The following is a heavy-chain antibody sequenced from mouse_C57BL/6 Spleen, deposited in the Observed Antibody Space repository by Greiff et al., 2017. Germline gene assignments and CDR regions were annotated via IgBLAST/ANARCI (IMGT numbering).Heavy chain of an antibody. CDR2: INPNNGGT. CDR1: GYTFTDYY. Sequence: VQLQQSGPELVKPGASVKISCKASGYTFTDYYMNWVKQSHGKSLEWIGDINPNNGGTSYNQKFKGKATLTVEKSSSTAYMELRSLTSEDSAVYYCARGGNYEFAYWGQGTLVTVSA. V-gene: IGHV1-26*01. CDR3: ARGGNYEFAY. D-gene: IGHD2-1*01. J-gene: IGHJ3*01.